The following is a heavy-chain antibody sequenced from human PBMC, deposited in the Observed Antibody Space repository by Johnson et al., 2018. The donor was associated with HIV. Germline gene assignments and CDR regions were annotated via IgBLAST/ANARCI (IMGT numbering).Heavy chain of an antibody. CDR3: AKTRSSGWFSDAFDI. V-gene: IGHV3-23*04. CDR2: ISGSGGST. J-gene: IGHJ3*02. CDR1: GFTFSSYA. Sequence: VQLVESGGGVVQPGGSLRLSCVASGFTFSSYAMSWVRQAPGKGLEWVSAISGSGGSTYYADSVQGRFTISRDNSKNTLYLQMNSLRAEDTAVYYCAKTRSSGWFSDAFDIWGQGTMVTVSS. D-gene: IGHD6-19*01.